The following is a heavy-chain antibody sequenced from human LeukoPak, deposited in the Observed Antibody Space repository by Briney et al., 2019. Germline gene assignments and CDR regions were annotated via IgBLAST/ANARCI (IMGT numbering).Heavy chain of an antibody. CDR1: GYTFSSNY. CDR2: INPSGGST. Sequence: GASVKVSCKASGYTFSSNYIYWVRQAPGQGLEWMGIINPSGGSTNYAQKFQGRVTMTRDTSTSTVYMELSSLRSEDTAVYYCARGPRITLVRGGQWYYYMDVWGKGTTVTISS. V-gene: IGHV1-46*01. CDR3: ARGPRITLVRGGQWYYYMDV. D-gene: IGHD3-10*01. J-gene: IGHJ6*03.